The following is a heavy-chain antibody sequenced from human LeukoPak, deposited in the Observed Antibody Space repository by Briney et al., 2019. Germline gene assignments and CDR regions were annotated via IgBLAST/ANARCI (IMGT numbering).Heavy chain of an antibody. Sequence: PGGSLRLSCAASGFTFSNAWMSWVRQAPGKGLEWVGRIKSNTDGGTIDYAARVKGRFTISRDDSKNTLYLQMNSLKTEDTAVYYCTTDLLGLVRPRGYWGQGTLVTVSS. V-gene: IGHV3-15*01. J-gene: IGHJ4*02. CDR2: IKSNTDGGTI. CDR1: GFTFSNAW. D-gene: IGHD3/OR15-3a*01. CDR3: TTDLLGLVRPRGY.